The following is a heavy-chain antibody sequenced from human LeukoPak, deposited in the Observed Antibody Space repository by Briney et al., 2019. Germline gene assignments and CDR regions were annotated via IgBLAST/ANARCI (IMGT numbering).Heavy chain of an antibody. D-gene: IGHD5-18*01. CDR2: IYATGST. Sequence: PSETLSLTCTVSGGSISSYYWNWIRQPAGKGLEWIGRIYATGSTNYNPSLKSRVTMSIDTSNNQFSLKLSPVTAADTAVYYCASGGYSYGYAMQGGWFDPWGQGTLVTVSS. V-gene: IGHV4-4*07. J-gene: IGHJ5*02. CDR3: ASGGYSYGYAMQGGWFDP. CDR1: GGSISSYY.